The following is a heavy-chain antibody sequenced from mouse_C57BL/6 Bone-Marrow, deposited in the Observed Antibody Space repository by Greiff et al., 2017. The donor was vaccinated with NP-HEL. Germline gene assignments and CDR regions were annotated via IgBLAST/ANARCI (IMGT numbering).Heavy chain of an antibody. Sequence: EVMLVESGGGLVQPGGSLKLSCAASGFTFSDYYMYWVRQTPEKRLEWVAYISNGGGSIYYPDTVKGRFTISRDNAKNTLYLQMSRLKSEDTAMYYLSRQNYAMDYWGQATSVT. CDR1: GFTFSDYY. V-gene: IGHV5-12*01. CDR2: ISNGGGSI. CDR3: SRQNYAMDY. J-gene: IGHJ4*01.